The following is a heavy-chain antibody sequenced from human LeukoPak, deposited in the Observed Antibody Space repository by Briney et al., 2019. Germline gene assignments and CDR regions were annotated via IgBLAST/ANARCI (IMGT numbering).Heavy chain of an antibody. V-gene: IGHV4-59*01. CDR2: IYYSGNT. J-gene: IGHJ6*02. Sequence: PSETLPLTCTLCAGSISSYYWSWFRQPPGKRLEGSVYIYYSGNTNYNPSLTSQVTISIDTSKSQFSLKLSSVTAEDTAVDYWARDREGYCSGGSWSRCAIGYYYYGMDVWGQGTTVTVSS. CDR1: AGSISSYY. CDR3: ARDREGYCSGGSWSRCAIGYYYYGMDV. D-gene: IGHD2-15*01.